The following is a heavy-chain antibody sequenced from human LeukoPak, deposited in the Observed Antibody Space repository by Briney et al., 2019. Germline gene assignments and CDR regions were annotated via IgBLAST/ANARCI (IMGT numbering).Heavy chain of an antibody. D-gene: IGHD1-26*01. V-gene: IGHV3-48*02. CDR3: ASSGSYRFDY. CDR1: GVAFSSYS. CDR2: ITASGTAM. Sequence: RRCLRLSCAASGVAFSSYSMNWVRQARGKGRDWVSHITASGTAMFYADSVKGRFTISRDNAKNSLYLQMNSLRDEDTAVYYCASSGSYRFDYWGQGTLVTVSS. J-gene: IGHJ4*02.